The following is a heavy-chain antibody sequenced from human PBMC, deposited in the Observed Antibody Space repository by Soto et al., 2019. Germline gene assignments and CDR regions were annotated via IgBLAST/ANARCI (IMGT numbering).Heavy chain of an antibody. CDR2: TYYRSKWYI. V-gene: IGHV6-1*01. J-gene: IGHJ4*02. CDR1: GDTVSSNSAA. Sequence: QTLSLTCAISGDTVSSNSAAWNWIRQSPSRGLEWLGRTYYRSKWYIDYAVSMKSRITINPDTSKNQFSLQLNAVTPEDTSLYFCARDGGDRFYIFDYWGQGTLVTVSS. CDR3: ARDGGDRFYIFDY. D-gene: IGHD3-3*01.